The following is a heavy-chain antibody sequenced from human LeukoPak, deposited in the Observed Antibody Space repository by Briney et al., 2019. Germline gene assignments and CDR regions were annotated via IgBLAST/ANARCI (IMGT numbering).Heavy chain of an antibody. CDR2: IRSRGDGGTT. J-gene: IGHJ3*01. CDR3: APYNNRHAFDF. V-gene: IGHV3-15*01. CDR1: GFTFKNAL. Sequence: GGSLRLFCAGSGFTFKNALMSWVRQAPGKGLEWVGRIRSRGDGGTTDYAAPVKDRFTISRDDSKNTLYLQMNSLKSEDTAIYYCAPYNNRHAFDFWGQETMVTVSS. D-gene: IGHD1-14*01.